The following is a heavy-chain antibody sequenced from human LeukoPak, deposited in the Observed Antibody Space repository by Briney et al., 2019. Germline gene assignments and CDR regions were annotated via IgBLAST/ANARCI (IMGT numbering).Heavy chain of an antibody. CDR3: AKDRYCSSTSCYGGFDY. D-gene: IGHD2-2*01. CDR2: ISGSGGST. J-gene: IGHJ4*02. Sequence: GGSLRLSCAASGFTFSSYGMSWVRQAPGRGLEWVSAISGSGGSTYDADSVKGRFTISRDNSKNTLYLQMNSLRAEDTAVYYCAKDRYCSSTSCYGGFDYWGQGTLVTVSS. V-gene: IGHV3-23*01. CDR1: GFTFSSYG.